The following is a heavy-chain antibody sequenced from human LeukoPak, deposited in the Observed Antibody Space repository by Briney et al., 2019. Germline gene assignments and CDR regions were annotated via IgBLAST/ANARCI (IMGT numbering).Heavy chain of an antibody. CDR1: GFTFSSYG. CDR2: IRYDGSNK. Sequence: GGSLRLSCAASGFTFSSYGMQWVRQAPGKGLEWVEFIRYDGSNKYYADSVKGRFTISRDNSKNTLYLQMNSLRAEDTAVYYCAKDIARPSYYYYMDVWGKGTTVTISS. J-gene: IGHJ6*03. D-gene: IGHD6-13*01. CDR3: AKDIARPSYYYYMDV. V-gene: IGHV3-30*02.